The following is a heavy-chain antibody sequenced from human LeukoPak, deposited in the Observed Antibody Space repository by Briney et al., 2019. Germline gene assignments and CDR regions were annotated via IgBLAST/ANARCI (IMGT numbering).Heavy chain of an antibody. CDR1: GFSVNNLY. V-gene: IGHV3-66*01. D-gene: IGHD5-18*01. CDR2: IYSGDRT. CDR3: ARDREYSYGYGLDY. Sequence: PGGSLRLSCAASGFSVNNLYMSWVRQAPGKGLEWVSVIYSGDRTYYADSVKGRFTISRDTSKNTVYLQMNSLRPEETAVYYCARDREYSYGYGLDYWGQGTLVTVSS. J-gene: IGHJ4*02.